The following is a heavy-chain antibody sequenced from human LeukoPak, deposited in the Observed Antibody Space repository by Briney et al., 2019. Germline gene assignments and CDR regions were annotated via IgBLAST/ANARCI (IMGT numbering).Heavy chain of an antibody. Sequence: GGSLRLSCAASGFTFSDYYVSWIRQAPGKGLEWVSYISSSGSTIYYADSVKGRFTISRDNAKNSLYLQMNSLRAEDTAVYYCAGYCSGGSCYPYYYYYMDVWGKGTTVTISS. CDR1: GFTFSDYY. CDR3: AGYCSGGSCYPYYYYYMDV. CDR2: ISSSGSTI. D-gene: IGHD2-15*01. V-gene: IGHV3-11*01. J-gene: IGHJ6*03.